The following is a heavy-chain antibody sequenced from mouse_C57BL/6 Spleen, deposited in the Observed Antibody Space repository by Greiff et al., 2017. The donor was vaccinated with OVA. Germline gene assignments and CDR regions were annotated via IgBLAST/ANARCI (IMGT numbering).Heavy chain of an antibody. D-gene: IGHD1-1*01. V-gene: IGHV1-72*01. Sequence: QVQLQQPGAELVKPGASVKLSCKASGYTFTSYWMHWVKQRPGRGLEWIGRIDPNSGGTKYNEKFKSKATLTVDKPSSTAYMQLSSLTSEDSAVYYCASEYYGSSYAMDYWGQGTSVTVSS. CDR3: ASEYYGSSYAMDY. CDR1: GYTFTSYW. J-gene: IGHJ4*01. CDR2: IDPNSGGT.